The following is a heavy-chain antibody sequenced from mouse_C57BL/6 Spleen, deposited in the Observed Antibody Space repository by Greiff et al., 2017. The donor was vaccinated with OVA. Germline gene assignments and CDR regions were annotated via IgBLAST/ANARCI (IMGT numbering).Heavy chain of an antibody. V-gene: IGHV5-9-1*02. J-gene: IGHJ4*01. Sequence: EVKVEESGEGLVKPGGSLKLSCAASGFTFSSYAMSWVRQTPEKRLEWVAYISSGGDYIYYADTVKGRFTISRDNARNTLYLQMSSLKSEDTAMYYCTRKAGAMDYWGQGTSVTVSS. CDR3: TRKAGAMDY. CDR2: ISSGGDYI. CDR1: GFTFSSYA.